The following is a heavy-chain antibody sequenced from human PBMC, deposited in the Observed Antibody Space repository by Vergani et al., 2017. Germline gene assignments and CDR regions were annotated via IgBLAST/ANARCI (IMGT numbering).Heavy chain of an antibody. CDR1: GFTFSSYA. J-gene: IGHJ4*02. Sequence: QVQLVESGGGVVQRGGSLRLSCADSGFTFSSYAMHWVRQAPGKGLEWVAVISYDGSNKYYADSVKGRFTISRDNSKNTLYLQKNSLRAEDTAVYYCARQKGYSSSSFDYWGQGTLVTVSS. CDR2: ISYDGSNK. V-gene: IGHV3-30-3*01. CDR3: ARQKGYSSSSFDY. D-gene: IGHD6-6*01.